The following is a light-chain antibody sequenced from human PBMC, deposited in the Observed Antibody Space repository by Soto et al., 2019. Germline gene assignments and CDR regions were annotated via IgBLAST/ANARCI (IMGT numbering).Light chain of an antibody. J-gene: IGLJ1*01. V-gene: IGLV2-14*01. CDR1: SSDVGGYNF. CDR2: DVS. Sequence: QSALTQPASVYGSPGQSITISCTGTSSDVGGYNFVSWYQQYPGKAPTLMIYDVSDRPSGVSNRFSGSKSANTASLTISGLQAEDEADYYCSSYTSSSTQVFGTGTKVTVL. CDR3: SSYTSSSTQV.